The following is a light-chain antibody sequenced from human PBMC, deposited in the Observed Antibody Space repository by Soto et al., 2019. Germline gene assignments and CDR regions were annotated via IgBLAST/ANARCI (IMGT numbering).Light chain of an antibody. CDR1: QTVLYGHNKRNY. CDR3: QQYFANTRT. CDR2: WAS. V-gene: IGKV4-1*01. Sequence: DIVMTQSPDSLAVSLGEGATISYKSSQTVLYGHNKRNYLAWYQQKSGQPPTLLLYWASTRGSGVPDRFTSSVSGTDFTLTITSLQAEDVAVYYCQQYFANTRTFGQAPKGEIK. J-gene: IGKJ1*01.